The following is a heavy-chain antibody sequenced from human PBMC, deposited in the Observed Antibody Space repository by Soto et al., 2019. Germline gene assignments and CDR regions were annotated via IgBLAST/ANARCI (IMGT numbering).Heavy chain of an antibody. J-gene: IGHJ4*02. V-gene: IGHV4-39*01. CDR3: ARGLRGIDY. CDR1: GGSISSSSYY. D-gene: IGHD3-16*01. CDR2: IYYSGST. Sequence: PSETLSLTCTVSGGSISSSSYYWGWIRQPPGKGLEWIGSIYYSGSTYYNPSLKSRVTISVDTSKNQFSLKLSSVTAADTAVYYCARGLRGIDYWGQGTLVTVSS.